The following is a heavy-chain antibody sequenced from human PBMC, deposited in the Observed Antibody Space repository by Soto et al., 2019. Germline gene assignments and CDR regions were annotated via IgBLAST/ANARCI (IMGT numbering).Heavy chain of an antibody. CDR2: IIPIFGTA. J-gene: IGHJ6*02. Sequence: SVKVSCKASGGTFSSYAISWVRQAPGQGLEWMGGIIPIFGTANYAQKFQGRVTITADESTSTAYMELSSLRSEDTAVYYCARGKGNWNYEPPNYYYYGMDVWGQGTTVTVSS. V-gene: IGHV1-69*13. CDR3: ARGKGNWNYEPPNYYYYGMDV. D-gene: IGHD1-7*01. CDR1: GGTFSSYA.